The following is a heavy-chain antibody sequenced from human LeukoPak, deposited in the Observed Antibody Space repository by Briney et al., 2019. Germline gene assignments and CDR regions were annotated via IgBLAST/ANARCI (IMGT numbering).Heavy chain of an antibody. D-gene: IGHD2-2*01. V-gene: IGHV4-39*01. CDR2: IYYSGST. CDR3: ARLRLGYCSSTSCYGRQGYFDY. Sequence: SETLSLTCTVSGGSISSSSYYWGWIRQPPGKGLEWIGSIYYSGSTYYNPSLKSRVTISVDTSKNQFSLKLSSVTAADTAVYYCARLRLGYCSSTSCYGRQGYFDYWGQGTLVTVSS. CDR1: GGSISSSSYY. J-gene: IGHJ4*02.